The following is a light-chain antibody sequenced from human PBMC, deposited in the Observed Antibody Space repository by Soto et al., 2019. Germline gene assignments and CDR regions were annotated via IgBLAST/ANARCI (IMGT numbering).Light chain of an antibody. CDR3: ASYTTSSTYV. V-gene: IGLV2-14*01. J-gene: IGLJ1*01. CDR1: SSDVGGYSY. CDR2: DVS. Sequence: QSALTQPASVSGSPGQSIAISCTGTSSDVGGYSYVSWYQQQPGKAPKLVISDVSNRPSGVFDRFSGSKSGNTASLTISGLQTEDEADYYCASYTTSSTYVFGTGTKLTVL.